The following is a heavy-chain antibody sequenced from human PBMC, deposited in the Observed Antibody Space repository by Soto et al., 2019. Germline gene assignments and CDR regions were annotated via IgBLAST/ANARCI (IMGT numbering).Heavy chain of an antibody. J-gene: IGHJ4*02. D-gene: IGHD1-7*01. CDR3: AILAYYNCNYPFYF. CDR1: GYTFTSYG. V-gene: IGHV1-18*01. Sequence: ASVKVSCKASGYTFTSYGISWVRQAPGQGLEWMGWISAYNGNTNYAQKLQGRVTMTTDTSTSTAYMELRSLRSDDTAVYYCAILAYYNCNYPFYFWGQGTLVTVSS. CDR2: ISAYNGNT.